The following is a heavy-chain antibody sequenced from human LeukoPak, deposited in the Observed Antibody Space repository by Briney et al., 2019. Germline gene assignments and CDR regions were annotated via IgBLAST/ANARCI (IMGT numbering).Heavy chain of an antibody. Sequence: GGSLRLSCAASGFTVSSNYMSWIRQAPGKGLEWVSVIYSGGSTYYADSVKGRFTISRDNSKNTLYLQMNSLRAEDTAVYYCARDSRSEYDFWSALGYWGQGTLVTVSS. J-gene: IGHJ4*02. D-gene: IGHD3-3*01. CDR2: IYSGGST. CDR3: ARDSRSEYDFWSALGY. V-gene: IGHV3-53*01. CDR1: GFTVSSNY.